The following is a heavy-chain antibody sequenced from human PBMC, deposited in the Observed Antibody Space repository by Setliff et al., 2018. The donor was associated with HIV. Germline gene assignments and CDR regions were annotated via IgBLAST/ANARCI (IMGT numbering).Heavy chain of an antibody. CDR3: ARDLIQVGASPFGY. CDR1: GFPFRSFW. J-gene: IGHJ4*02. CDR2: VNTDGSDT. Sequence: GGSLRLSCVASGFPFRSFWMHWVRQAPGKGLVWVAHVNTDGSDTAYADSVKGRFTISRDDAKNTVFLQMNSLRAGDTAVYYCARDLIQVGASPFGYWGRGTLVTVSS. D-gene: IGHD1-26*01. V-gene: IGHV3-74*01.